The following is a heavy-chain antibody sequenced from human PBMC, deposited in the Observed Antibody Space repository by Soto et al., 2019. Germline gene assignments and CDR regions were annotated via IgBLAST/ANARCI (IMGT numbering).Heavy chain of an antibody. CDR1: GFTFSSYA. D-gene: IGHD6-13*01. V-gene: IGHV3-23*01. J-gene: IGHJ4*02. CDR2: ISNSGGST. CDR3: AKPITPPGPYYFDS. Sequence: GGSLRLSCAASGFTFSSYAMNWVRQAPGKGLEWVSGISNSGGSTYYADSVKGRFTISRDISKNTLFLQMNSLRAEDSAVYYCAKPITPPGPYYFDSWGQGTLVTVSS.